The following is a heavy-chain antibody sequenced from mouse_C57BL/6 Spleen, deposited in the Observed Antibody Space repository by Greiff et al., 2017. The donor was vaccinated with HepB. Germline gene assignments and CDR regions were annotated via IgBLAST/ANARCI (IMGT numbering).Heavy chain of an antibody. J-gene: IGHJ1*03. D-gene: IGHD1-1*01. CDR3: ARPYYYGRGYFDV. V-gene: IGHV5-17*01. CDR1: GFTFSDYG. Sequence: EVQVVESGGGLVKPGGSLKLSCAASGFTFSDYGMHWVRQAPEKGLEWVAYISSGSSTIYYADTVKGRFTISRDNAKNTLFLQMTSLRSEDTAMYYCARPYYYGRGYFDVWGTGTTVTVSS. CDR2: ISSGSSTI.